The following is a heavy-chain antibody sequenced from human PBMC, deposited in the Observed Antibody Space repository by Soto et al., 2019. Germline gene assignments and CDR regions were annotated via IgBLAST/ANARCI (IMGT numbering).Heavy chain of an antibody. J-gene: IGHJ4*02. V-gene: IGHV3-23*01. CDR2: LTADSDDT. Sequence: EVQLLESGGTLVQPGGSLRLSCVASGLTFSTHTMNWVRQAPGKGLEWVSRLTADSDDTSYADSIKGRFTISRDNSKNTLYLQMNSLRAEDTAIYYCAKGLDRASLDFWGQGALVTVSS. CDR1: GLTFSTHT. CDR3: AKGLDRASLDF. D-gene: IGHD1-1*01.